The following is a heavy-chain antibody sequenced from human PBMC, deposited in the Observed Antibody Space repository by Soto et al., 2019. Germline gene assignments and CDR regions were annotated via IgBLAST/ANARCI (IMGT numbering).Heavy chain of an antibody. J-gene: IGHJ3*02. V-gene: IGHV3-21*01. CDR3: ARDVILSGTMIVPDAFDI. CDR2: ISSSSSYI. Sequence: GGSLRLSWAASGFTFSSYSMNWVRQAPGKGLEWVSSISSSSSYIYYADSVKGRFTISRDNAKNSLYLQMNSLRAADPAVYSCARDVILSGTMIVPDAFDICGQETRVPVSS. CDR1: GFTFSSYS. D-gene: IGHD3-22*01.